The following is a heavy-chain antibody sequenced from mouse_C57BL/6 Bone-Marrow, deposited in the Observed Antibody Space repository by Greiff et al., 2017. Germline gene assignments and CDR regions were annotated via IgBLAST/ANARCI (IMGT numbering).Heavy chain of an antibody. CDR3: AIPSLESITTVVATNYAMDY. V-gene: IGHV1-66*01. CDR2: IYPGSGNT. Sequence: QVQLQQSGPELVKPGASVKISCKASGYSFTSYYIHWVKQRPGQGLEWIGWIYPGSGNTKYNEKFKGKATLTADTSSSTAYMQLSSLTSEDSAVYYCAIPSLESITTVVATNYAMDYWGQGTSVTVSS. D-gene: IGHD1-1*01. J-gene: IGHJ4*01. CDR1: GYSFTSYY.